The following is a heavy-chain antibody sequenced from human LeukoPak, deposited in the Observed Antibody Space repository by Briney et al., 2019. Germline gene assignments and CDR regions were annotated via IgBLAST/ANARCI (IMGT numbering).Heavy chain of an antibody. D-gene: IGHD6-19*01. Sequence: GESLKISCKGSGYRFTSYWIGWVRQMPGKGLEWMGIIYPGDSATIYSPSFQGQVTISADKSISTAYLQWSSLKASDTAMYYCARQMIPVAGPFDYWGQGTLVTVSS. CDR2: IYPGDSAT. J-gene: IGHJ4*02. CDR1: GYRFTSYW. CDR3: ARQMIPVAGPFDY. V-gene: IGHV5-51*01.